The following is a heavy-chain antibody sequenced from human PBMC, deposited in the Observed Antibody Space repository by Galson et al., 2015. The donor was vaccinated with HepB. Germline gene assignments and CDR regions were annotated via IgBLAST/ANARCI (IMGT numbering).Heavy chain of an antibody. Sequence: SLRLSCAASGFTFSSYSMNWVRQAPGKGLEWVSYISSSSSTIYYADSVKGRFTISRDNAKNSLYLQMNSLRAEDTAVYYCAKGGEDYAISWFDPWGQGTLVTVSS. V-gene: IGHV3-48*01. CDR2: ISSSSSTI. CDR1: GFTFSSYS. J-gene: IGHJ5*02. CDR3: AKGGEDYAISWFDP. D-gene: IGHD3-16*01.